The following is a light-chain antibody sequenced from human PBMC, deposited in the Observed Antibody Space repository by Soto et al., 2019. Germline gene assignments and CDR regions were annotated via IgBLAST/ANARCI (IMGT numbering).Light chain of an antibody. V-gene: IGKV3-11*01. CDR1: QSVSIY. J-gene: IGKJ5*01. CDR3: QQRSNWPPEIT. Sequence: EIVLTQSPATLSLFPGERATLSCRASQSVSIYLAWYQQKPGQAPRLLIYDASNRATGIPARFSGSGSGTDFTLTISSLEPEDFAVYYCQQRSNWPPEITCGQGTRLEIK. CDR2: DAS.